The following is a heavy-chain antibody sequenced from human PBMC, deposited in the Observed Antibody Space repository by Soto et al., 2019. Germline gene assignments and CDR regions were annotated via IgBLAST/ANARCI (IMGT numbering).Heavy chain of an antibody. V-gene: IGHV3-23*01. CDR2: ISSHGDTT. CDR1: GFLCSSYA. Sequence: GVSLRLSCEASGFLCSSYAMNWVRQAPGKGLEWVSSISSHGDTTYYAESVRGRFTISRDNSKNTLFLQMNSLRAGDTAVYFCARDHYDFWSGFPPTIWFHPWGQGTLVNVSA. J-gene: IGHJ5*02. CDR3: ARDHYDFWSGFPPTIWFHP. D-gene: IGHD3-3*01.